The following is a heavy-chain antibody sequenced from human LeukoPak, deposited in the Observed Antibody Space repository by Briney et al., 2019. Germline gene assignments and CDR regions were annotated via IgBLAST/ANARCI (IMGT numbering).Heavy chain of an antibody. CDR3: ATGLLWFGELPLDLDY. V-gene: IGHV1-24*01. CDR2: FDPEDGET. J-gene: IGHJ4*02. Sequence: ASVKVSCKVSGYTLTELSMHWVRQAPGKGLEWMGGFDPEDGETIYAQKFQGRVTMTEDTSTDTAYMELSSLRSEDTAVYYCATGLLWFGELPLDLDYWGQGTLVTASS. D-gene: IGHD3-10*01. CDR1: GYTLTELS.